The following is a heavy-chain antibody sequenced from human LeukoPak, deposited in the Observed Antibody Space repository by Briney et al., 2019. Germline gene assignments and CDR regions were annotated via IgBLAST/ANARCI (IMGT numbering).Heavy chain of an antibody. CDR2: INPSGGST. CDR1: GYTFTSYY. CDR3: ARAWGIYYGMDV. J-gene: IGHJ6*02. Sequence: ASVKVSCKASGYTFTSYYMHWVRQAPGQGLEWMGIINPSGGSTSYAQKFQGTVTMTRDTSTSTVYMELSSLRSEDTAVYYCARAWGIYYGMDVWGQGTTVTVSS. V-gene: IGHV1-46*01. D-gene: IGHD3-16*01.